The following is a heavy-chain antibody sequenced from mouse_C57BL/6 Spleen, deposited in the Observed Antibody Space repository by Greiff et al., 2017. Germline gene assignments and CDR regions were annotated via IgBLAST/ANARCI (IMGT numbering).Heavy chain of an antibody. D-gene: IGHD2-1*01. V-gene: IGHV3-6*01. J-gene: IGHJ2*01. CDR1: GYSITSGYY. CDR2: ISYDGSN. CDR3: ARDRDGTYFDY. Sequence: VQLQQSGPGLVKPSQSLSLTCSVTGYSITSGYYWNWIRQFPGNKLEWMGYISYDGSNNYNPSLKNRISITRDTSKNQFFLKLNSVTTEDTATXYCARDRDGTYFDYWGQGTTLTVSS.